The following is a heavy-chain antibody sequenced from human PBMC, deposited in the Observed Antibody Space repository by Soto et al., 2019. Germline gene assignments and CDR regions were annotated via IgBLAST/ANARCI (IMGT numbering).Heavy chain of an antibody. CDR3: ARDLVVVVPAADVRPNYGMDV. Sequence: GGPLRLSCAASGFTFSSYSMNWVRQAPGKGQEWVSSISSSSSYIYYADSVKGRFTISRDNAKNSLYLQMNSLRAEDTAVYYCARDLVVVVPAADVRPNYGMDVWGQGTTVTVSS. CDR1: GFTFSSYS. CDR2: ISSSSSYI. D-gene: IGHD2-2*01. J-gene: IGHJ6*02. V-gene: IGHV3-21*01.